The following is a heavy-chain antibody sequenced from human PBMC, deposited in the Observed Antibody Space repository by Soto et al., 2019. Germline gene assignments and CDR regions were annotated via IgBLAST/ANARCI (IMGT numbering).Heavy chain of an antibody. D-gene: IGHD3-3*01. CDR2: IYYAGST. J-gene: IGHJ4*02. CDR1: GGSMISYY. V-gene: IGHV4-59*01. Sequence: PSETLSLTCTASGGSMISYYWSWIRQPPGRGLEWIGFIYYAGSTKYNPSLNSRVTISVDTSKNQFSLTLTSVTAADTAVYYCARGGERCYDFWSGFSPIDYWGQGALVTVSS. CDR3: ARGGERCYDFWSGFSPIDY.